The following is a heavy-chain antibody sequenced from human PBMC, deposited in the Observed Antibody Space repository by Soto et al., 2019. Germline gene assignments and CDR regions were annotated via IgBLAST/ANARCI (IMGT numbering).Heavy chain of an antibody. CDR3: APRHTLIAGDAFYI. CDR2: IYWDDEK. J-gene: IGHJ3*02. V-gene: IGHV2-5*02. CDR1: GFSLSTSGVG. Sequence: QITLKESGPTLVKPTQTLTLTCTFSGFSLSTSGVGVDWIRQPPGKALEWLALIYWDDEKRYSPSLKSRLTITNDPSKNQVVLTMTNMDPVDTATYYCAPRHTLIAGDAFYIWGQGTMVTVSS. D-gene: IGHD6-13*01.